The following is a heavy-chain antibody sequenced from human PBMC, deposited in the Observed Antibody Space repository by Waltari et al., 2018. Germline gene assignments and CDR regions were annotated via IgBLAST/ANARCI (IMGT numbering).Heavy chain of an antibody. V-gene: IGHV2-70*15. CDR3: AREKGSSWTKGLDYFVY. Sequence: QVTLRESGSALVTPKQTLTLTCTFSGFSHSTSGMCVSWISQHPGKALEWLARIDWDDDKYYSTSLKTRLTISKDTSKNQVVLTMTNMDPVDTATYYCAREKGSSWTKGLDYFVYWGQGTLVTVSS. J-gene: IGHJ4*02. CDR1: GFSHSTSGMC. D-gene: IGHD6-13*01. CDR2: IDWDDDK.